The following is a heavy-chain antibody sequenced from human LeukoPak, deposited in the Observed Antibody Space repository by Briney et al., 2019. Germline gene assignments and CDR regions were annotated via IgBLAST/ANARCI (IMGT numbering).Heavy chain of an antibody. CDR2: IYYSGST. CDR1: GGSISSYY. V-gene: IGHV4-59*08. Sequence: SETLSLTCTVSGGSISSYYWSWIRQPPGKGLEWIGYIYYSGSTNYNPSLKSRVTISVDTSKNQFSLKLSSVTAADTAVYYCARNATADAFDIWGQGTMVTVSS. CDR3: ARNATADAFDI. J-gene: IGHJ3*02.